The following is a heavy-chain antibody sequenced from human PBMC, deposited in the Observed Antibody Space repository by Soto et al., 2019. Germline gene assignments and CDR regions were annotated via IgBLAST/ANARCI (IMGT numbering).Heavy chain of an antibody. CDR1: GFTFRIYS. V-gene: IGHV3-33*01. Sequence: GGSLRLSCAASGFTFRIYSMHWVRQSHGKGLEWVAVMWYDGTNKYYGESVKGRFTISRDNSENTLYLQMNSLRVEDTAVYYCARDATFGTKGGSFDIWGHGTLVTVSS. D-gene: IGHD3-16*01. CDR3: ARDATFGTKGGSFDI. CDR2: MWYDGTNK. J-gene: IGHJ3*02.